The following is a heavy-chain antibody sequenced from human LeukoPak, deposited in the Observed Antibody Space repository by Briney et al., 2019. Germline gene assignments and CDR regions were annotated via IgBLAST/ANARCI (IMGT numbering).Heavy chain of an antibody. V-gene: IGHV1-8*03. D-gene: IGHD5-18*01. J-gene: IGHJ6*03. CDR3: ARVGYSYGFMVYYYYMDV. CDR1: GYTFTGYY. CDR2: MNPNSGNT. Sequence: ASVKVSCKASGYTFTGYYMHWVRQATGQGLEWMGWMNPNSGNTGYAQKFQGRVTITRNTSISTAYMELSSLRSEDTAVYYCARVGYSYGFMVYYYYMDVWGKGTTVTVSS.